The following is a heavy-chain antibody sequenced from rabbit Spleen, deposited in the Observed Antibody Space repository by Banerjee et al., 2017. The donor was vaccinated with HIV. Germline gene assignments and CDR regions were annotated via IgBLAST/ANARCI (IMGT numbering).Heavy chain of an antibody. D-gene: IGHD8-1*01. Sequence: QSLEESGGDLVKPGASLKLSCTASGFSFSNKAVMCWVRQAPGKGLEWIACIDISDGDTDYANWPKGRFTISKASSTTVTLQMTSLTAADTATYFCARDTGSSFSTYGMDLWGPGTLVTVS. CDR1: GFSFSNKAV. J-gene: IGHJ6*01. CDR2: IDISDGDT. CDR3: ARDTGSSFSTYGMDL. V-gene: IGHV1S40*01.